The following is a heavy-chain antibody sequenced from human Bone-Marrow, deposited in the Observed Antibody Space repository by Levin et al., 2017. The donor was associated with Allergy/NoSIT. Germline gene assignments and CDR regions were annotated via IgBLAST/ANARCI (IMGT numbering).Heavy chain of an antibody. J-gene: IGHJ4*02. CDR2: VSDSGGV. V-gene: IGHV4-61*08. CDR3: ARGDHYFLPVTKFDH. CDR1: GDSLTSDGFY. Sequence: PSETLSLTCSVSGDSLTSDGFYWSWIRQPPGKGPEWIGYVSDSGGVDYSPSLTSRVPISVDTSKNQFSLKLSSVTAADTAIYYCARGDHYFLPVTKFDHWSPGTLVSVSA. D-gene: IGHD2/OR15-2a*01.